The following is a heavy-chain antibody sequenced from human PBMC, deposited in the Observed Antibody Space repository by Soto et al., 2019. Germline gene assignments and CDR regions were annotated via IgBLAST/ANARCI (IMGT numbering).Heavy chain of an antibody. CDR2: ITSGGKT. V-gene: IGHV3-23*01. CDR3: AKGRESFSGSYLPYDY. J-gene: IGHJ4*02. CDR1: RFTLSSYG. Sequence: GGSLRLSCAASRFTLSSYGMSWVRQAPGKGLEWVSAITSGGKTYYADSVKGRFTISRDSSKNTLFLQMDSVGAEDTAVYYCAKGRESFSGSYLPYDYWGQGTLVTVSS. D-gene: IGHD1-26*01.